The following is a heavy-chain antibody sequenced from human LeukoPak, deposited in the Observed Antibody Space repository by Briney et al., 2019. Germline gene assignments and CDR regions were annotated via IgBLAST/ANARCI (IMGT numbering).Heavy chain of an antibody. V-gene: IGHV3-48*03. D-gene: IGHD5-24*01. J-gene: IGHJ6*02. Sequence: GGSLRLSCAASGFTFSSYEMNWVRQAPGKGLEWVSYISSSGSTIYYADSVKGRFTISRDNAKNSLYLQMNSLRAEDTAVYYCARDGYKADYYYGMDVWGQGTLVTVSS. CDR1: GFTFSSYE. CDR2: ISSSGSTI. CDR3: ARDGYKADYYYGMDV.